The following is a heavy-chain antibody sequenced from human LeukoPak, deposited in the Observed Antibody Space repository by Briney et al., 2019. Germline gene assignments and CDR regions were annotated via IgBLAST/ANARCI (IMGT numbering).Heavy chain of an antibody. CDR1: GFTFNSYA. J-gene: IGHJ4*02. CDR2: ISGSGGST. CDR3: AKDPVFGYSSSKYYFDY. V-gene: IGHV3-23*01. D-gene: IGHD6-13*01. Sequence: GGSLRLSCAASGFTFNSYAMSWVRQAPGKGLEWVSGISGSGGSTYYADSVEGRFTISRDNSKNTLYLQMNSLRAEDTALYYCAKDPVFGYSSSKYYFDYWGQGTLVTVSS.